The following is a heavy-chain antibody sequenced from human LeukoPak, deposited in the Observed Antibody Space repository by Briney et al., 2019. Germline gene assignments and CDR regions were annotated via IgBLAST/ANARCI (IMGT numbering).Heavy chain of an antibody. D-gene: IGHD5-24*01. CDR1: GFTFSSYG. J-gene: IGHJ4*02. CDR3: AKDAVATIIDPYYFDY. CDR2: ISGSGGST. V-gene: IGHV3-23*01. Sequence: PGGSLRLSCAAYGFTFSSYGMSWVRQAPGKGLEWVSAISGSGGSTYYADSVKGRFTISRDNSKNTLYLQMNSLRAEDTAVYYCAKDAVATIIDPYYFDYWGQGTLVTVSS.